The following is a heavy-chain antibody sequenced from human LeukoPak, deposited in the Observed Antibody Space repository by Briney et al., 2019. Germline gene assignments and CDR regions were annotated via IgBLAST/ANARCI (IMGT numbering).Heavy chain of an antibody. Sequence: SETLSLTCAVSGGSISSGGYSWSWIRQPPGKGLEWIGYIYHSGSIYYNPSLKSRVTISVDRSKNQFSLKLSSVTAADTAVYYCARHVRRPAPYWYFDLWGRGTLVTVSS. CDR1: GGSISSGGYS. CDR2: IYHSGSI. J-gene: IGHJ2*01. CDR3: ARHVRRPAPYWYFDL. V-gene: IGHV4-30-2*01.